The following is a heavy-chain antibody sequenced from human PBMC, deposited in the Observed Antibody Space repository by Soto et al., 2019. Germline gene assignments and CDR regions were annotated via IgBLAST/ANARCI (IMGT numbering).Heavy chain of an antibody. Sequence: QVQLVESGGGVVQPGTSLRLSCVATGFTFSNYGIHWIRQAPGRGLEWVAVIWHDGSRKYLADSVRGRFTISGDNSKNTVYLQMNSLRVEDSAVYYCEGRDDPFHVWGQGTMVTVSS. D-gene: IGHD3-16*01. CDR3: EGRDDPFHV. V-gene: IGHV3-33*01. CDR2: IWHDGSRK. J-gene: IGHJ3*01. CDR1: GFTFSNYG.